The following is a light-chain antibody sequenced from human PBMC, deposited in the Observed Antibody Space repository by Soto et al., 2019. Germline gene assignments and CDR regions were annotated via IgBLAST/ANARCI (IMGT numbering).Light chain of an antibody. J-gene: IGLJ2*01. CDR1: SSDVGGYNY. Sequence: QSVLTQPASVSGSPGQSITISCTGTSSDVGGYNYVSWYQQHPGKAPKLIIYNVNNRPSGVSNRFSGSKSGNTASLTISGLQAEDEGHYYCSSFTSSNTVLFGGGTQLTVL. V-gene: IGLV2-14*01. CDR2: NVN. CDR3: SSFTSSNTVL.